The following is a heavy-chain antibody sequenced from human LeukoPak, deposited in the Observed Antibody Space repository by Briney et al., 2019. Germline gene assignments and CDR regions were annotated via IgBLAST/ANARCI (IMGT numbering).Heavy chain of an antibody. CDR2: IIPIFGTA. D-gene: IGHD6-19*01. V-gene: IGHV1-69*01. CDR1: GGTFSSYA. Sequence: SVKVSCKASGGTFSSYAISWVLQAPGQGLEWMGGIIPIFGTANYAQKFQGRVTITADESTSTAYMELSSLRSEDTAVYYCARDRIAVAGLGDNWFGPWGQGTLVTVSS. CDR3: ARDRIAVAGLGDNWFGP. J-gene: IGHJ5*02.